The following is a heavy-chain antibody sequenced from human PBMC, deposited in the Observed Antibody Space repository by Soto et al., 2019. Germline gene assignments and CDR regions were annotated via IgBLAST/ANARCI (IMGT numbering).Heavy chain of an antibody. J-gene: IGHJ4*02. V-gene: IGHV4-39*01. Sequence: QLHESGPGQVKSSETLSLTCTVSGDSLRSSYHYWGWIRQSPGKGLEWIGSIYYTGNTYYNPSLKSRVSISVDMATNEISLRLRAESVADTAVYFCVRVEMYAGEFTPYFDRWGQGALVTVSS. CDR2: IYYTGNT. D-gene: IGHD2-8*01. CDR3: VRVEMYAGEFTPYFDR. CDR1: GDSLRSSYHY.